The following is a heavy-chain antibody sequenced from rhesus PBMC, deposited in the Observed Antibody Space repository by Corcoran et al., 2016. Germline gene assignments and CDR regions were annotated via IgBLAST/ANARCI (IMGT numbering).Heavy chain of an antibody. CDR1: GGSISSNY. J-gene: IGHJ3*01. CDR2: ISGSGQST. Sequence: QVQLQESGPGLVKPSETPSLTCAVSGGSISSNYWRWIRQPPGNGPAWIGRISGSGQSTDYNPSRKSRVTISTDTSKNQFSLKLSSVTAADTAVYYCARDGGYSSWSGNAFDFWGQGLRVTVSS. D-gene: IGHD6-13*01. CDR3: ARDGGYSSWSGNAFDF. V-gene: IGHV4-160*01.